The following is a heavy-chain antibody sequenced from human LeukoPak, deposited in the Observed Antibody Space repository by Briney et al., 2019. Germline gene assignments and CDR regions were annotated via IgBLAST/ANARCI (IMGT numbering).Heavy chain of an antibody. J-gene: IGHJ4*02. V-gene: IGHV3-7*03. CDR1: GFIFGDYW. Sequence: PGGSLRLSCVASGFIFGDYWMRWVRQAPGKGLEWVATINQNGGVKYYVDSVKGRFTISRDNAKNSLYLQMNNLRAEDTAVYYCARDSFSRGSGYSDYWGQGTLVTVSS. D-gene: IGHD3-22*01. CDR2: INQNGGVK. CDR3: ARDSFSRGSGYSDY.